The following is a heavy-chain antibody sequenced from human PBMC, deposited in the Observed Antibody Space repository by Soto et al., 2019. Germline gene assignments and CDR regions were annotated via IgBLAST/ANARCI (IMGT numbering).Heavy chain of an antibody. J-gene: IGHJ6*02. D-gene: IGHD2-21*01. CDR3: ARVPIVVVLVYGMDV. V-gene: IGHV1-8*01. CDR2: MNPNSGNT. Sequence: QVQLVQSGAEVKKPGASVKVSCKASGYTFTSYDINWVRQATGQGLEWMGWMNPNSGNTGYAQKFQGRVTMTRNTSXXTAYMELSSLRSEDTAVYYCARVPIVVVLVYGMDVWGQGTTVTVSS. CDR1: GYTFTSYD.